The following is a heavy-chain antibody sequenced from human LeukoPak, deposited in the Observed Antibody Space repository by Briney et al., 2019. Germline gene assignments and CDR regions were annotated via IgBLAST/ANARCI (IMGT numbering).Heavy chain of an antibody. Sequence: SQTLSLTCTVSGGSISSGSYYWSWIRQPAGKGLEWIGRIYTSGSTNYNPSLKSRVTVSVDTSKNQFSLKLSSVTAADTAVYYCARIRYFDWLSRFDDAFDIWGQRTMVTVSS. D-gene: IGHD3-9*01. CDR2: IYTSGST. J-gene: IGHJ3*02. CDR1: GGSISSGSYY. CDR3: ARIRYFDWLSRFDDAFDI. V-gene: IGHV4-61*02.